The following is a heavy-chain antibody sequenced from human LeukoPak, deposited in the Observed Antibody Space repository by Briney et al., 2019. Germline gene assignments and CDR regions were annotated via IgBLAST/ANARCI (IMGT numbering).Heavy chain of an antibody. D-gene: IGHD1-1*01. CDR2: FEPEEGEHGET. J-gene: IGHJ3*02. Sequence: ASVKVSCKVSGYSLSDLSIHWVRHIPGKGLEWMGGFEPEEGEHGETIYAQKFEGRLTLTEDTATDTAYMELVSLTSADTAVYYCATDRLEIYALHIWGQGTVVTVSS. V-gene: IGHV1-24*01. CDR1: GYSLSDLS. CDR3: ATDRLEIYALHI.